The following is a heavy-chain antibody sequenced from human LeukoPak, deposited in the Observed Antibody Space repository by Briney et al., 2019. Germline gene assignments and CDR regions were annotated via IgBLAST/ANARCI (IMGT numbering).Heavy chain of an antibody. J-gene: IGHJ6*02. CDR3: AAGSSAYYYYYGMDV. CDR2: INPNSGGT. CDR1: GYTFTGYY. D-gene: IGHD5-12*01. Sequence: ASVQVSCKASGYTFTGYYMHWVRPAPGQGLEWMGWINPNSGGTNYAQKFQGRVTMTRDTSISTAYMELSRLRSDDTAVYYCAAGSSAYYYYYGMDVWGQGTTVTVSS. V-gene: IGHV1-2*02.